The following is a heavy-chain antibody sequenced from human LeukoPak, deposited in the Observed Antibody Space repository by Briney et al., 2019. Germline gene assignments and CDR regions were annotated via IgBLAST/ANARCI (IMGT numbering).Heavy chain of an antibody. CDR1: GGSISSSSYY. J-gene: IGHJ5*02. V-gene: IGHV4-39*01. CDR3: ARHRGIAAAGSEFDP. Sequence: PSETLSLTCTVSGGSISSSSYYWGWIRQPPGKGLEWIGSMYYSGSTYYNPSLKSRVTISVDTSKNQFSLKLSSVTAADTAVYYCARHRGIAAAGSEFDPWGQGTMVTVSS. D-gene: IGHD6-13*01. CDR2: MYYSGST.